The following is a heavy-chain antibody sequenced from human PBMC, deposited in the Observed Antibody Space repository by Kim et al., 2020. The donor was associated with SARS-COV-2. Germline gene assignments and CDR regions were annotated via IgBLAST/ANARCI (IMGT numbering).Heavy chain of an antibody. D-gene: IGHD3-3*01. CDR3: ATGSGYYDFWSGYQMPPSLYYGMDV. Sequence: ASVKVSCKVSGYTLTELSMHWVRQAPGKGLEWMGGFDPEDGETIYAQKFQGRVTMTEDTSTDTAYMELSSLRSEDTAVYYCATGSGYYDFWSGYQMPPSLYYGMDVWGQGTTVTVSS. CDR2: FDPEDGET. V-gene: IGHV1-24*01. J-gene: IGHJ6*02. CDR1: GYTLTELS.